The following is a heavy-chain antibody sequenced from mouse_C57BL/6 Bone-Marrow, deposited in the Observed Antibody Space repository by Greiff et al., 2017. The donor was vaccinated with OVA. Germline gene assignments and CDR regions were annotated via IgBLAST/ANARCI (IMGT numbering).Heavy chain of an antibody. V-gene: IGHV14-4*01. Sequence: EVQLQQSGAELVRPGASVKLSCTASGFNIKNNIMPGVKQRPEQGLDGIGGRDHETGDTEYASKLKGKATITADTSSNTAYLQLSSLTSEDTAVYYCTTDWDDWYFDVWGTGTTVTVSS. CDR1: GFNIKNNI. CDR3: TTDWDDWYFDV. CDR2: RDHETGDT. D-gene: IGHD4-1*01. J-gene: IGHJ1*03.